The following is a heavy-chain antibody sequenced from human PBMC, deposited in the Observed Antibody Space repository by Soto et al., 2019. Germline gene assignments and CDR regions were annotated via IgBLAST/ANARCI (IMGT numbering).Heavy chain of an antibody. D-gene: IGHD2-2*01. Sequence: QVQLVQSGAEVKKPGSSVKVSCKASGGTFSSYAISWVRQAPGQGLEWMGGIIPISGTANYAQKFQGRVTITADESTGTGYMELSSLRSEDTAVYYWARSQGSSTSLEIYYYYYYGMDVWGQGTTVTVSS. CDR3: ARSQGSSTSLEIYYYYYYGMDV. CDR2: IIPISGTA. CDR1: GGTFSSYA. J-gene: IGHJ6*02. V-gene: IGHV1-69*01.